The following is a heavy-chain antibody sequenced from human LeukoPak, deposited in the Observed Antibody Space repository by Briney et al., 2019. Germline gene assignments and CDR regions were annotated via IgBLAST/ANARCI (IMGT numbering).Heavy chain of an antibody. CDR1: AGSISSYY. CDR2: IYYSGST. CDR3: ARDQVGLGYFDY. Sequence: SETMSLTCTVSAGSISSYYWSWVRQPPREGLEWIGYIYYSGSTNYNPSLKSRVTISVDTSKNQFSLKLSSVTAADTAVYYCARDQVGLGYFDYWGQGTLVTVSS. D-gene: IGHD1-26*01. J-gene: IGHJ4*02. V-gene: IGHV4-59*01.